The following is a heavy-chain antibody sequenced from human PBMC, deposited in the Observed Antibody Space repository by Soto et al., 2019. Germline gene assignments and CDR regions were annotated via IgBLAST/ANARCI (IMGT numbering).Heavy chain of an antibody. CDR1: GGTFSSYA. CDR3: AGGEGGGNSAVDYYYYGMDV. CDR2: IIPIFGTA. V-gene: IGHV1-69*01. D-gene: IGHD3-16*01. J-gene: IGHJ6*02. Sequence: QVQLVQSGAEVKKPGSSVKVSCKASGGTFSSYAISWVRQAPGQGLEWMGGIIPIFGTANYAQKFQGRVTITADESTRTAYMERSSLRSEDTAVYYCAGGEGGGNSAVDYYYYGMDVWGQGTTVTVSS.